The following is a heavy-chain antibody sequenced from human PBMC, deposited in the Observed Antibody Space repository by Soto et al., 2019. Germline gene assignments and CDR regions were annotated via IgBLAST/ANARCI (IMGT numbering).Heavy chain of an antibody. CDR1: GYSFRYYW. CDR3: ARHSDWGSSSCTFDF. Sequence: GESLKTSWNGSGYSFRYYWLSWVRQMPGKGVEWMVVIYPSDCDARHSPSVQGQVPTSPDKSISTAYLQWSSLKASDTALHFWARHSDWGSSSCTFDFLGQGTLGTVSS. CDR2: IYPSDCDA. V-gene: IGHV5-51*01. D-gene: IGHD3-16*01. J-gene: IGHJ4*02.